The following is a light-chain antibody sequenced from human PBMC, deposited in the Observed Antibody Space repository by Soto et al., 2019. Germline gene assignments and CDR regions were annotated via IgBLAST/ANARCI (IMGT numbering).Light chain of an antibody. V-gene: IGKV1-9*01. CDR2: AAS. Sequence: DLQLTQSPSFLSASVGDRVTITCRASQVISSHLAWYQQKPGKAPKLLIYAASTLQSGVPSRFSGSGSGTEFTLTIGSLQPEDFATYYCQQVISYPRTFGQGTKVEIK. CDR1: QVISSH. J-gene: IGKJ1*01. CDR3: QQVISYPRT.